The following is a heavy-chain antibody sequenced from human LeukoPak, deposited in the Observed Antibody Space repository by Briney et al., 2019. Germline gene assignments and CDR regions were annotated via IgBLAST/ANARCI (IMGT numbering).Heavy chain of an antibody. CDR1: GGTFSSYA. Sequence: SVKVSCKASGGTFSSYAISWVRQAPGQGLEWMGRIIPIFGTANYAQKFQGRVTITTDESTSTAYMELNSLRADDTAVYYCARLTGTTGFDYWGQGTLVTVSS. CDR3: ARLTGTTGFDY. J-gene: IGHJ4*02. V-gene: IGHV1-69*05. CDR2: IIPIFGTA. D-gene: IGHD1-1*01.